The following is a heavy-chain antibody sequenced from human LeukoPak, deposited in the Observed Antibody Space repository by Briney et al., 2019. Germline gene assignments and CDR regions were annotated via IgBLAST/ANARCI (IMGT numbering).Heavy chain of an antibody. Sequence: ASVQVSCKASGYNFTNYALNWVRRTPGQGLEWMGWINTNTGHPTYGQGFTARFVFSLDTSVSTAFLQISTLKPADTAIYYCATRLGAGSDAFALWGQGTMVTVSS. J-gene: IGHJ3*01. CDR3: ATRLGAGSDAFAL. D-gene: IGHD1-1*01. CDR2: INTNTGHP. V-gene: IGHV7-4-1*02. CDR1: GYNFTNYA.